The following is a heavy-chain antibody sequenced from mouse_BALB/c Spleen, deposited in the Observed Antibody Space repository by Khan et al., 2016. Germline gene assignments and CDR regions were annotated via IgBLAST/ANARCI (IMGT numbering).Heavy chain of an antibody. CDR2: ISYSGST. V-gene: IGHV3-2*02. CDR1: GYSITRDYA. Sequence: EVQLQASGPGLVKPSQSLSLTCTVTGYSITRDYAWNWIRQFPGNKLEWMVYISYSGSTSYNPSLKSRISITRDTSKNQFFLQLKSVTTEDTATDYCARAYYGSSYFDYWGQGTTLTVTS. CDR3: ARAYYGSSYFDY. J-gene: IGHJ2*01. D-gene: IGHD1-1*01.